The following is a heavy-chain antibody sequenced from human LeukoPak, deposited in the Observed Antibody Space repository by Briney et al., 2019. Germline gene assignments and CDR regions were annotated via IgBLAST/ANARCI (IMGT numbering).Heavy chain of an antibody. CDR3: ASVDYGDQRRDY. Sequence: SETLSLTCTVSGGSIRSYYWSWIRQPPGKGLEWIAYIYYSGSTNYNPSLKSRVTISVDTSKNQFSLKLSSVTAADTAVYYCASVDYGDQRRDYWGQGTLVTVSS. J-gene: IGHJ4*02. CDR1: GGSIRSYY. D-gene: IGHD4-17*01. V-gene: IGHV4-59*12. CDR2: IYYSGST.